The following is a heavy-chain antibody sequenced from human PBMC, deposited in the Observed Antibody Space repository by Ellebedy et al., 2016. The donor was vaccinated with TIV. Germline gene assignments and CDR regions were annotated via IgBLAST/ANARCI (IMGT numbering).Heavy chain of an antibody. D-gene: IGHD3-9*01. CDR2: ITHSGST. CDR3: AKIRRPETGYSYRWRQFFDP. CDR1: GGSFSDHR. V-gene: IGHV4-34*01. J-gene: IGHJ5*02. Sequence: MPSETLSLTCAVNGGSFSDHRWSWIRQPPGKGLEWIGEITHSGSTNYNPSLKNRFIISIDSSKNQFSLRLRSVTAADTALYYCAKIRRPETGYSYRWRQFFDPWGQGTLVTVSS.